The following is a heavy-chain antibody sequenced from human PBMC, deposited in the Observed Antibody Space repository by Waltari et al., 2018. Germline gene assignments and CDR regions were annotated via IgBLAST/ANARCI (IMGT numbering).Heavy chain of an antibody. V-gene: IGHV4-30-4*01. J-gene: IGHJ5*02. D-gene: IGHD3-10*01. Sequence: QVQLQESGPGLVTPSQTLSLTCTVSGGSISSADYYWSWIRQPPGKGLEWIGFIFYSGSAYYNPSLKSRMTMSIYPSRNQFFLELTSVTAADTAVYYCVRVRWSYSNSGTYSTWLDPWGQGTLVTVSS. CDR2: IFYSGSA. CDR3: VRVRWSYSNSGTYSTWLDP. CDR1: GGSISSADYY.